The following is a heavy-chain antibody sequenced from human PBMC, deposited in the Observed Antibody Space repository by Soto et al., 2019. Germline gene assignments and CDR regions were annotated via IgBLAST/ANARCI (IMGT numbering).Heavy chain of an antibody. CDR2: IDWDDDK. CDR1: GFSFTTSEMR. Sequence: SGPTLVNPTQTLTLTCTFSGFSFTTSEMRVGWIRQPPGKALEWLARIDWDDDKFYSTSLKTRLTISKDTSKNQVVLTMTNMDPVDTATYYCSPIEGPRSYFDICGPAI. D-gene: IGHD2-15*01. V-gene: IGHV2-70*04. J-gene: IGHJ3*02. CDR3: SPIEGPRSYFDI.